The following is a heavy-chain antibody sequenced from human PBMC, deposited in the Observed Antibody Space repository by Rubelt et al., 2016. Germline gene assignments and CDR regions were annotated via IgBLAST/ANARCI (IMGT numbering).Heavy chain of an antibody. CDR1: GFSLSTSGMC. CDR3: ARYYYYMDV. Sequence: QVTLRESGPALVKPTQTLTLTCTFSGFSLSTSGMCVSWIRQPPGKALEWLARIDWDDDKYYSTSLETRLTISKDTSKNQVVLTMTNMDPVDTATYYCARYYYYMDVWGKGTTVTVSS. CDR2: IDWDDDK. J-gene: IGHJ6*03. V-gene: IGHV2-70*15.